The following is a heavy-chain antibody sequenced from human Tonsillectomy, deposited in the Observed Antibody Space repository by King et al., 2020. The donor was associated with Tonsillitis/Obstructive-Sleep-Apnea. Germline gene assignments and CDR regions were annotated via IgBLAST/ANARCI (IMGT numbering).Heavy chain of an antibody. D-gene: IGHD3-9*01. CDR2: IYYSGST. Sequence: QLQESGPGLVKPSETLSLTCTVSGGSISRYYWSWIRQPPGKGLEWIGYIYYSGSTNYNPSLKSRVTISVDTSKNQFSLKLSSVTAADTAVYYCARVGGPWYDILTGSHRAFDIWGQGTMVTVSS. J-gene: IGHJ3*02. V-gene: IGHV4-59*01. CDR1: GGSISRYY. CDR3: ARVGGPWYDILTGSHRAFDI.